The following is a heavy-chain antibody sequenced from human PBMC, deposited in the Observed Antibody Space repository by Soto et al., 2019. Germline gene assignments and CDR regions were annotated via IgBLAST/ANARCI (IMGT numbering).Heavy chain of an antibody. CDR1: GDSISSEY. V-gene: IGHV4-59*01. D-gene: IGHD3-22*01. Sequence: SGTPSLTCTVSGDSISSEYWNWIRQPPGKGLEWIGYIYYSGSTSYNPSLKSRVTISVDTSKNQFSLKLSSVTAADTAVYYCAREPTDQYYYDSSGLGGWFDPWGQGTLVTVSS. CDR2: IYYSGST. CDR3: AREPTDQYYYDSSGLGGWFDP. J-gene: IGHJ5*02.